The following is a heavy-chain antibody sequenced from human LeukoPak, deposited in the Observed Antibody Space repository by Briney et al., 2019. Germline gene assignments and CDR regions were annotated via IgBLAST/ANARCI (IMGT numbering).Heavy chain of an antibody. CDR2: INHSGST. CDR3: ARGHPLSRIYYDFWQLRGWFDP. J-gene: IGHJ5*02. CDR1: GGSFSGYY. D-gene: IGHD3-3*01. V-gene: IGHV4-34*01. Sequence: PSETLSLTCAVYGGSFSGYYWSWIRQPPGKGLEWIGEINHSGSTNCNPSLKSRVTISVDTSKNQFSLKLSSVTAADTAVYYCARGHPLSRIYYDFWQLRGWFDPWGQGTLVTVSS.